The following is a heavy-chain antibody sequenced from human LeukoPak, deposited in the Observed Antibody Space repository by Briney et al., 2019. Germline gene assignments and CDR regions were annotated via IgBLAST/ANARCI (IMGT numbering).Heavy chain of an antibody. Sequence: SGGSLRLSCAASGFTFSTYAMSWVRQAPGKGLEWVSAISDSGDRTYYVDSVKGRFTISRDNSKNTLYLQMNSLRADDTAVYYCAKDARRSSGWYFFDHWGQGTLSPSPQ. V-gene: IGHV3-23*01. D-gene: IGHD6-19*01. CDR1: GFTFSTYA. CDR3: AKDARRSSGWYFFDH. J-gene: IGHJ4*02. CDR2: ISDSGDRT.